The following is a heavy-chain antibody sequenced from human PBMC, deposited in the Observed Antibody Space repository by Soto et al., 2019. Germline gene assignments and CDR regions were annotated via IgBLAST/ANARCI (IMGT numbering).Heavy chain of an antibody. J-gene: IGHJ4*02. CDR1: GFTFSSYA. CDR2: VSGSGANI. D-gene: IGHD6-13*01. Sequence: EVQLLESGGGLVQPGGSLRLSCAASGFTFSSYAMSWVRQAPGKGLEWVSGVSGSGANIYYADSVKGRFTISRDSSKNTLYLQMNSLSAEDTAVYYCATASSSNWRYYFDYWGQGTLVTVSS. CDR3: ATASSSNWRYYFDY. V-gene: IGHV3-23*01.